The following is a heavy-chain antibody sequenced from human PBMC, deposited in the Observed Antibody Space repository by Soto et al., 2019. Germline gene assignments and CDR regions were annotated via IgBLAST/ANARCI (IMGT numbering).Heavy chain of an antibody. J-gene: IGHJ4*02. Sequence: QVQLQESGPGLVKPSGTLSLTCAVSGGSISSSNWWSWVRQPPGKGLEWIGEIYHSGSTNYNPSLKSRVIISVDKSTSQFPMKLSSVTAADTAVYYCARGRTYYFDSSGYYRDYWGQGTLVTVSS. CDR2: IYHSGST. V-gene: IGHV4-4*02. CDR3: ARGRTYYFDSSGYYRDY. D-gene: IGHD3-22*01. CDR1: GGSISSSNW.